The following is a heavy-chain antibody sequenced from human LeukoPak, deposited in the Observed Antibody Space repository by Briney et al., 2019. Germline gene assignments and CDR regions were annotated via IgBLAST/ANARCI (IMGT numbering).Heavy chain of an antibody. CDR3: ARRVVVMISGLRTNWFDP. CDR1: GYAFSDYY. Sequence: ASVKVSSKASGYAFSDYYIHWMRQAPGQGLEWMGWINPNTGGTQFAQKFQGRVTMTRDTSINTAFMELSGLTSDDTAVYYCARRVVVMISGLRTNWFDPWGQGTLVTVSS. CDR2: INPNTGGT. D-gene: IGHD2-15*01. V-gene: IGHV1-2*02. J-gene: IGHJ5*02.